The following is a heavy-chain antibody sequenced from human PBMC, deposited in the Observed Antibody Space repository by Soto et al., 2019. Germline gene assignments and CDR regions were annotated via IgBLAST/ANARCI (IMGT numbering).Heavy chain of an antibody. D-gene: IGHD4-17*01. CDR2: IIPIFGTA. V-gene: IGHV1-69*06. CDR3: ASLFPPPTTVTTY. J-gene: IGHJ4*02. CDR1: GGTFSSYT. Sequence: KVSCKASGGTFSSYTIGGVRQANGQGLEWMEGIIPIFGTANYAQKFQGRVTITADKSTSTAYMELSSLRSEDTAVYYCASLFPPPTTVTTYWGQGTLVTVSS.